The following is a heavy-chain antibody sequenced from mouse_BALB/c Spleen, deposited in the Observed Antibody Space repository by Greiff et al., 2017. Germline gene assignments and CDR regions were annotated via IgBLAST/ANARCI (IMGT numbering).Heavy chain of an antibody. Sequence: VQRVESGGGLVKPGGSLKLSCAASGFTFSSYAMSWVRQTPEKRLEWVASISSGGSTYYPDSVKGRFTISRDNARNILYLQMSSLRSEDTAMYYCARKYGYDDYAMDYWGQGTSVTVSS. CDR2: ISSGGST. J-gene: IGHJ4*01. CDR1: GFTFSSYA. V-gene: IGHV5-6-5*01. D-gene: IGHD2-2*01. CDR3: ARKYGYDDYAMDY.